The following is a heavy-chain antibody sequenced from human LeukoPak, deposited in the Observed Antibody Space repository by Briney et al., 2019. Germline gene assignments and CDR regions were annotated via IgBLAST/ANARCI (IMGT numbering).Heavy chain of an antibody. Sequence: SQTLSLTCAISGDSVSTNSATWTWLRQSPSRGLEWLGRTYYRSKWYNDYAVSMKSRITINPDTSKNQFSLQSNSVTPEDTAVYYCARLVGASWFDSWGQGTLVTVSS. D-gene: IGHD1-26*01. CDR3: ARLVGASWFDS. J-gene: IGHJ5*01. CDR2: TYYRSKWYN. V-gene: IGHV6-1*01. CDR1: GDSVSTNSAT.